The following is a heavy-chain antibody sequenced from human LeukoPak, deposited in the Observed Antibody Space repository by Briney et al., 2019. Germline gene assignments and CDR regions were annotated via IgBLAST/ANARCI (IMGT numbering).Heavy chain of an antibody. CDR2: ISSSSSTI. V-gene: IGHV3-48*01. J-gene: IGHJ4*02. CDR3: ARGRDIVVVPAAMGGLGY. D-gene: IGHD2-2*01. CDR1: GFTFSSYS. Sequence: PGGSLRLSCAASGFTFSSYSMNWVRQAPGKGLEWVSYISSSSSTIYYADSVKGRFTISRDNAKNSLYLQMNSLRSEDTAVYYCARGRDIVVVPAAMGGLGYWGQGTLVTVSS.